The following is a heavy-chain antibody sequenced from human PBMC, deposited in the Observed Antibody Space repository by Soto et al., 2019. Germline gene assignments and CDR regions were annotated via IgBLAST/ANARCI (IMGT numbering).Heavy chain of an antibody. J-gene: IGHJ5*02. Sequence: SETLALTCTVSGSSISSGGYYWRWIRQHPGKGLEWIGYIYYSGSTYYNPSLKSRVTISVDTSKNQFSLKLSSVTAADTAVYYCARVFHTKGYCTNGVCPNWFDPWGQGTLVTVSS. V-gene: IGHV4-31*03. D-gene: IGHD2-8*01. CDR3: ARVFHTKGYCTNGVCPNWFDP. CDR2: IYYSGST. CDR1: GSSISSGGYY.